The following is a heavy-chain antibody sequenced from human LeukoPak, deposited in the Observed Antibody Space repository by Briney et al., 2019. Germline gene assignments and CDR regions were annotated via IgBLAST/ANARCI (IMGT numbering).Heavy chain of an antibody. CDR1: GYTVTGYY. V-gene: IGHV1-18*04. Sequence: ASVKVSCKASGYTVTGYYMHWVRQAPGQGLEWMGWISAYNGNTNYAQKLQGRVTMTTDTSTSTAYMELRSLRSDDTAVYYCARRKVYYYYYYMDVWGKGTTVTISS. J-gene: IGHJ6*03. CDR2: ISAYNGNT. CDR3: ARRKVYYYYYYMDV.